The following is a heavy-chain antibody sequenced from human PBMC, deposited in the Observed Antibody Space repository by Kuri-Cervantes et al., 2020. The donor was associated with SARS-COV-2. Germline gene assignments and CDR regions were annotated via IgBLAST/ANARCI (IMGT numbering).Heavy chain of an antibody. V-gene: IGHV1-46*01. D-gene: IGHD6-13*01. CDR3: ARGGHSSTATPEFDY. J-gene: IGHJ4*02. CDR2: INPSSGST. Sequence: ASVKVSCKASGGTFSSYAISWVRQAPGQGLEWMGIINPSSGSTSYAQKFQGRVTMTRDTSTSTVYMELSSLRSEDAAVYYCARGGHSSTATPEFDYWGQGTLVTVSS. CDR1: GGTFSSYA.